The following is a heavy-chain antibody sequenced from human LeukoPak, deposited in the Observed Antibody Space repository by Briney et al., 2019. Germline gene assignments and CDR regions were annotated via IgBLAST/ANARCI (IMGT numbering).Heavy chain of an antibody. J-gene: IGHJ4*02. CDR1: GFTFSGYW. CDR3: ARWSYVSGTWFLDY. CDR2: INEEGTTI. V-gene: IGHV3-7*05. Sequence: GGSLRLSCEASGFTFSGYWMSWVRQAPGRGREGVADINEEGTTIYYVNSVKGRFTISRDNAKNSLSLQLNTLRAGDTDVYYCARWSYVSGTWFLDYWGQGTLVTVSS. D-gene: IGHD3-10*01.